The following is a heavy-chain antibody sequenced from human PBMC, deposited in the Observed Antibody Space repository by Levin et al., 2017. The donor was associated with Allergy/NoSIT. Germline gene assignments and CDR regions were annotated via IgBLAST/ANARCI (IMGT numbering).Heavy chain of an antibody. CDR1: GYTFTSYD. CDR3: ARGAPYSSSPHY. V-gene: IGHV1-8*01. J-gene: IGHJ4*02. D-gene: IGHD6-6*01. Sequence: ASVKVSCKASGYTFTSYDINWVRQATGQGLEWMGWMNPNSGNTGYAQKFQGRVTMTRNTSISTAYMELSSPRSEDTAVYYCARGAPYSSSPHYWGQGTLVTVSS. CDR2: MNPNSGNT.